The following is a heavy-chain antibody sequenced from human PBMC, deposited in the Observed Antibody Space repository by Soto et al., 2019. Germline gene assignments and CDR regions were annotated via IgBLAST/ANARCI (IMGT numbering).Heavy chain of an antibody. V-gene: IGHV4-59*01. D-gene: IGHD3-22*01. Sequence: SETLSLTCTVSGGSISSYYWSWIRQPPGKGLEWIGYIYYSGSTNYNPSLKSRVTISVDTSKNQFSLKLSSVTAADTAVYYCARAFRSWFLAPLYGMDVWGQGTTVTVSS. CDR1: GGSISSYY. CDR3: ARAFRSWFLAPLYGMDV. CDR2: IYYSGST. J-gene: IGHJ6*02.